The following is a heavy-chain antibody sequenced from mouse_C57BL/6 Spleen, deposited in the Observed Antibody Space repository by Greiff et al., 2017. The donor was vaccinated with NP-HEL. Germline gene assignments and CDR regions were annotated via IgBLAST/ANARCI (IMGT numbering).Heavy chain of an antibody. CDR3: VREWDYYGSSYDAMDY. CDR1: GFSFNTYA. J-gene: IGHJ4*01. D-gene: IGHD1-1*01. CDR2: IRSKSNNYAT. V-gene: IGHV10-1*01. Sequence: EVHLVESGGGLVQPKGSLKLSCAASGFSFNTYAMNWVRQAPGKGLEWVARIRSKSNNYATYYADSVKDRFTISRDDSESMLYLQMNNLKTEDTAMYYCVREWDYYGSSYDAMDYWGQGTSVTVSS.